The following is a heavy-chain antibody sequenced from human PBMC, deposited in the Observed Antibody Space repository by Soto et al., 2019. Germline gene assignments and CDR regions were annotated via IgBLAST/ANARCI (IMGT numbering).Heavy chain of an antibody. CDR3: ARRVAVPGPPIDY. V-gene: IGHV4-59*01. Sequence: SENLSLTCTVSGGSISGSYWSWIRQSPGKGLEWLGYVYYTGSTNYSPSLRSRVSISVDTSKNEFSLRLSSVTAADTAVYFCARRVAVPGPPIDYWGQGTQVTVSS. D-gene: IGHD6-19*01. J-gene: IGHJ4*02. CDR1: GGSISGSY. CDR2: VYYTGST.